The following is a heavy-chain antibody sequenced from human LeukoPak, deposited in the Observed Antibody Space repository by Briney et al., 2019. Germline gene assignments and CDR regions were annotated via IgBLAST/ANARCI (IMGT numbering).Heavy chain of an antibody. CDR1: GFTVSSNY. V-gene: IGHV3-21*01. CDR2: ISSSSSYI. Sequence: GGSLRLSCAASGFTVSSNYMSWVRQAPGKGLEWVSSISSSSSYIYYADSVKGRFTISRDNAKNSLYLQMNSLRAEDTAVYYCARVEDGYNKHDYWGQGTLVTVSS. D-gene: IGHD5-24*01. J-gene: IGHJ4*02. CDR3: ARVEDGYNKHDY.